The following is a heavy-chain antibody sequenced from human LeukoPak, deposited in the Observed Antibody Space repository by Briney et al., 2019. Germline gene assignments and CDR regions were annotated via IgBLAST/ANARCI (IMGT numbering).Heavy chain of an antibody. Sequence: GASVKVSCKASGYTFTSYDINWVRQATGQGLEWMGWMNPNSGNTGYAQKFQGRVTMTRNTSISTAYMELSSLRSEDTAVYYCARGTLPNGVVGATAVDYWGQGTLVTVSS. D-gene: IGHD1-26*01. V-gene: IGHV1-8*01. J-gene: IGHJ4*01. CDR2: MNPNSGNT. CDR1: GYTFTSYD. CDR3: ARGTLPNGVVGATAVDY.